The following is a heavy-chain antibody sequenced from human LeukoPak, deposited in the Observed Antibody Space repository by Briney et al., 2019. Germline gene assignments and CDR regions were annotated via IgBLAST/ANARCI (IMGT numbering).Heavy chain of an antibody. CDR1: GYRFADYY. Sequence: GASVKVSCKASGYRFADYYMHWVGQAPGQGLEWMGWIKPNSGDTRSAQKFQGRVTMTRDTSISTAYMELSRLRSDDTAVYYCARGGQGSSWHPGIDYWGQGTLVTVSS. D-gene: IGHD6-13*01. V-gene: IGHV1-2*02. J-gene: IGHJ4*02. CDR3: ARGGQGSSWHPGIDY. CDR2: IKPNSGDT.